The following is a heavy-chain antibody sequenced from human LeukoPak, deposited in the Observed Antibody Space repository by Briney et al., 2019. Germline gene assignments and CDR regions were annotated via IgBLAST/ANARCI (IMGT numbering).Heavy chain of an antibody. J-gene: IGHJ4*02. Sequence: SETLSLTCIVSGVSMRGYYLTWIRQPPGKGLEWIGYISYSGGTNYNPSLESRVTMSVYTSKNEFSLYVNSVTAADTAIYYCARRAISSEPHYLDFWGQGILVTVSS. CDR1: GVSMRGYY. D-gene: IGHD2-21*01. V-gene: IGHV4-59*08. CDR2: ISYSGGT. CDR3: ARRAISSEPHYLDF.